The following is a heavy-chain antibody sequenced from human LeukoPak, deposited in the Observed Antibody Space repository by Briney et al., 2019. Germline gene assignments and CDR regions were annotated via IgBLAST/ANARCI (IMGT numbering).Heavy chain of an antibody. CDR2: VSSGRTYT. Sequence: PGGSLRLSCAASGFTFSDYYMSWIRQAPGKGLEWVSYVSSGRTYTNYADSVKGRFTISRDNAKNLLYLQMNGLRAEDTAVYYCASIRGGYYFDYWSQGTLVTVSS. D-gene: IGHD3-16*01. J-gene: IGHJ4*02. V-gene: IGHV3-11*03. CDR1: GFTFSDYY. CDR3: ASIRGGYYFDY.